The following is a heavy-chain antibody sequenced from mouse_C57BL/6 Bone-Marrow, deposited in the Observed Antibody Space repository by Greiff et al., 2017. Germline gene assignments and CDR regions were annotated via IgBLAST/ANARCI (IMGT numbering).Heavy chain of an antibody. D-gene: IGHD4-1*01. CDR3: ARSSLAWFAY. CDR1: GYSFTDYN. J-gene: IGHJ3*01. Sequence: VQLQQSGPELVKPGASVKISCKASGYSFTDYNMNWVKQSNGKSLEWIGVINPNYGTTSYNQKFKGKATLTADKSSSTAYMQLSSLTYEDSAVYYCARSSLAWFAYWGQGTLVTVSA. V-gene: IGHV1-39*01. CDR2: INPNYGTT.